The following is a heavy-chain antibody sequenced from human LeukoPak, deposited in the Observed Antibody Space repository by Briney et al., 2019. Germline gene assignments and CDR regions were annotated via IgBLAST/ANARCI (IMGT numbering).Heavy chain of an antibody. J-gene: IGHJ6*02. D-gene: IGHD5-18*01. CDR1: GYTFTGYY. CDR3: ARDPVDTAMVDYYGMDV. Sequence: ASVKVSCKASGYTFTGYYMHWVRQAPGQGLEWMGIINPSGGSTSYAQKFQGRVTMTRDTSTSTVYMELSSLRSEDTAVYYCARDPVDTAMVDYYGMDVWGQGTTVTVSS. CDR2: INPSGGST. V-gene: IGHV1-46*01.